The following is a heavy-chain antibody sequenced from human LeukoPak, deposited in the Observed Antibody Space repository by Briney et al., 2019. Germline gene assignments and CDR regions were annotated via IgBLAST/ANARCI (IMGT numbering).Heavy chain of an antibody. CDR3: AKDKGNAAGAGSGWYYFDY. V-gene: IGHV3-9*03. Sequence: GGSLRLSCAASGFTFDDYAMHWVRHAPGKGLEWVSGISWNSGSIGYADSVKGRFTISRDNAKNSLYLQMNSLRAEDMALYYCAKDKGNAAGAGSGWYYFDYWGQGTLVTVSS. D-gene: IGHD6-19*01. CDR1: GFTFDDYA. CDR2: ISWNSGSI. J-gene: IGHJ4*02.